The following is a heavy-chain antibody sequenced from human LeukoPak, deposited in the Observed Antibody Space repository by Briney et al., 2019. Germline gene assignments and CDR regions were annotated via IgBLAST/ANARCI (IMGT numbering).Heavy chain of an antibody. J-gene: IGHJ6*03. Sequence: GGSLRLSCAASGFTFDDYGMSWVRQAPGKGLEWVSGINWNGGSTGYADSVKGRFTISRDNAKNTLYLQMNSLRAEDTAVYYCARVNTLVRGVIITIVDYYMDVWGKGTTVTISS. V-gene: IGHV3-20*04. D-gene: IGHD3-10*01. CDR1: GFTFDDYG. CDR2: INWNGGST. CDR3: ARVNTLVRGVIITIVDYYMDV.